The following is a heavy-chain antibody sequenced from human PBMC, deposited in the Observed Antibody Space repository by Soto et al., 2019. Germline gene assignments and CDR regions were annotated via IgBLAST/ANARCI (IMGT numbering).Heavy chain of an antibody. CDR1: SGSINSFY. V-gene: IGHV4-4*07. CDR3: ARDRIIGTSYSDY. J-gene: IGHJ4*02. CDR2: IHNSGTT. D-gene: IGHD1-7*01. Sequence: SETLSLTCTVSSGSINSFYWAWMRQPAGKGLECIGRIHNSGTTNYNPSLSSRVTMSVDPSKNQFSLRLTSVTAADTAVYYCARDRIIGTSYSDYWGQGILVTVSA.